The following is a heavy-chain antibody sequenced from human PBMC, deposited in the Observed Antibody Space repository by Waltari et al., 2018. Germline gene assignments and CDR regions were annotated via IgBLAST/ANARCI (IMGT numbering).Heavy chain of an antibody. CDR2: IIPIFGTA. Sequence: QVQLVQSGAEVKKPGSSVKVSCKASGGTFSSYAISWVRQAPGQVLEWMGGIIPIFGTANYAHKFQGRVTITTDESTSTAYMELSSLRSEDTAVYYCARGGGYSSSSKAREPYGMDVWGQGTTVTVSS. CDR1: GGTFSSYA. V-gene: IGHV1-69*05. D-gene: IGHD6-6*01. J-gene: IGHJ6*02. CDR3: ARGGGYSSSSKAREPYGMDV.